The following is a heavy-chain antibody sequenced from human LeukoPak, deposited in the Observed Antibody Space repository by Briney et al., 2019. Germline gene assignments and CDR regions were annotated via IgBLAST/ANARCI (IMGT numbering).Heavy chain of an antibody. D-gene: IGHD6-6*01. CDR1: GFSIRSNY. CDR2: VYASGNT. Sequence: PGGSLRLSCAASGFSIRSNYMSWVRQAPGKGLEWVSIVYASGNTYYSDSVKGRFTISRDNSKNTLYLQMNSLRAEDTAVYYCARVDLVLHYFDYWGQGTLVTVSS. V-gene: IGHV3-53*01. J-gene: IGHJ4*02. CDR3: ARVDLVLHYFDY.